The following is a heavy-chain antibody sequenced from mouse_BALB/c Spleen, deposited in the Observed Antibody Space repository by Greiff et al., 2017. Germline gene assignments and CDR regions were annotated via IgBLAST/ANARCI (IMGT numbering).Heavy chain of an antibody. D-gene: IGHD1-2*01. V-gene: IGHV7-3*02. CDR2: IRNKANGYTT. Sequence: EVKLVESGGGLVQPGGSLRLSCATSGFTFTDYYMSWVRQPPGKALEWLGFIRNKANGYTTEYSASVKGRFTISRDNSQSILYLQMNTLRAEDSATYYCARDSVRHYAMDYWGQGTSVTVSS. CDR3: ARDSVRHYAMDY. CDR1: GFTFTDYY. J-gene: IGHJ4*01.